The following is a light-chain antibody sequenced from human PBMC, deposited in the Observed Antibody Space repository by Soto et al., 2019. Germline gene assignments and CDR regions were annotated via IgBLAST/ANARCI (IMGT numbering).Light chain of an antibody. CDR1: QSISSY. Sequence: DIQMTQSPSSLSASVGDRVTITCRASQSISSYLNWYQQKPGKAPKLLIYAASSLQSGVPSRFSGSGSGTDFTLTISSLQPEDFATYYCQQRYSTPFTFGPGTKVDIK. V-gene: IGKV1-39*01. CDR2: AAS. J-gene: IGKJ3*01. CDR3: QQRYSTPFT.